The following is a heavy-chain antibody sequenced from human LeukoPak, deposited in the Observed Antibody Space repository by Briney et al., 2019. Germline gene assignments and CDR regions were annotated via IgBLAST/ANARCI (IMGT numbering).Heavy chain of an antibody. Sequence: GASVKVSCKASGYTFTSYGISWVRQAPGQGLEWMGWISAYNGNTNYAQKLQGRVTMTTDTSTSTAYMELRSLRSDDTAVYYCARDRPGIAAAGPPPGPYYYYGMDVWGQGTTVTVSS. CDR2: ISAYNGNT. CDR1: GYTFTSYG. CDR3: ARDRPGIAAAGPPPGPYYYYGMDV. J-gene: IGHJ6*02. D-gene: IGHD6-13*01. V-gene: IGHV1-18*01.